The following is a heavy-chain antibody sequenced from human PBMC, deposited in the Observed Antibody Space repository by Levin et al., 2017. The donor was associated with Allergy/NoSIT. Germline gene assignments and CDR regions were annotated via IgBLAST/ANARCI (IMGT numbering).Heavy chain of an antibody. CDR2: IRSKANSYAT. D-gene: IGHD2-2*01. V-gene: IGHV3-73*01. J-gene: IGHJ4*02. CDR1: GFTFSGSA. CDR3: TTLGYCSSTSCSVPDG. Sequence: GESLKISCAASGFTFSGSAMHWVRQASGKGLEWVGRIRSKANSYATAYAASVKGRFTISRDDSKNTAYLQMNSLKTEDTAVYYCTTLGYCSSTSCSVPDGWGQGTLVTVSS.